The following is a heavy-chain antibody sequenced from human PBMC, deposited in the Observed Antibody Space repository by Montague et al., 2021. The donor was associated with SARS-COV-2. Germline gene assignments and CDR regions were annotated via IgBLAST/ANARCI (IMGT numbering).Heavy chain of an antibody. Sequence: TLSLTCTVSGVSISSGTYYWSWIRQPAGKGLEWIGRVYTSGSTNYNPSLESRATLSVDTAKNQFSLKLRSVSAADTAVYFCETTGSSEECWFDPGGRGTQVGVPS. CDR2: VYTSGST. J-gene: IGHJ5*02. CDR1: GVSISSGTYY. CDR3: ETTGSSEECWFDP. V-gene: IGHV4-61*02.